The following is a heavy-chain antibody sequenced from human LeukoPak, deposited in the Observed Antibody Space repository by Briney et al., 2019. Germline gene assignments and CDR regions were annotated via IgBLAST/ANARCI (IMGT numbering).Heavy chain of an antibody. CDR3: AAPPAVVIPAVNDASDI. V-gene: IGHV1-8*01. CDR2: MNPKTGNT. J-gene: IGHJ3*02. CDR1: GYTFTNFD. Sequence: ASVKVSCKASGYTFTNFDINWVRQATGQGLEWMGWMNPKTGNTGSAQKLQGRVTITGNTSISTAYMELSSLRSEDTAVYYCAAPPAVVIPAVNDASDIWGQGTMVTVSS. D-gene: IGHD2-2*01.